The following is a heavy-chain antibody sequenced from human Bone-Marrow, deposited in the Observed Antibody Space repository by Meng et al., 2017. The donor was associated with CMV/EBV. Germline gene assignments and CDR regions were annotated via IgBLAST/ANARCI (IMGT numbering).Heavy chain of an antibody. CDR2: IYYSGST. CDR3: ASTTVTTLSFNY. J-gene: IGHJ4*02. CDR1: CGSISSGDYY. D-gene: IGHD4-17*01. V-gene: IGHV4-30-4*01. Sequence: TVSCGSISSGDYYWSWIRQPPGKGLEWIGYIYYSGSTYYNPSLKSRVTISVDTSKNQFSLKLSSVTAADTAVYYCASTTVTTLSFNYWGQGTLVTVSS.